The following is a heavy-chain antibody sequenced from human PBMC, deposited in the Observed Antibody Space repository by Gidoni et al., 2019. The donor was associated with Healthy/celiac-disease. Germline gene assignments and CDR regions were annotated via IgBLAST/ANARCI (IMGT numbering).Heavy chain of an antibody. V-gene: IGHV4-59*01. D-gene: IGHD4-17*01. Sequence: QVQLQESGPGLVQPSETLSLTCTVSGGSISSYYWSWIRQPPGKGLEWIGYIYYSGSTNYNPSLKSRVTISVDTSKNQFSLKLSSVTAADTAVYYCARGYGDYYFDYWGQGTLVTVSS. J-gene: IGHJ4*02. CDR3: ARGYGDYYFDY. CDR2: IYYSGST. CDR1: GGSISSYY.